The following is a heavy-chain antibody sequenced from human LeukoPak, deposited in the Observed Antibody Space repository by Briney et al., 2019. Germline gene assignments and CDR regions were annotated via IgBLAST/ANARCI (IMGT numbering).Heavy chain of an antibody. Sequence: PGGSLRLSCAASGFTVSSSYMSWVRQAPGKGLEWVSLIYSGGSTFYADSVKARFTISRDNSKNTLYLQMNSLRAEDTAVYSCARDDQGSPFDDWGQGTLVTVSS. CDR1: GFTVSSSY. V-gene: IGHV3-66*01. CDR3: ARDDQGSPFDD. CDR2: IYSGGST. D-gene: IGHD3-10*01. J-gene: IGHJ4*02.